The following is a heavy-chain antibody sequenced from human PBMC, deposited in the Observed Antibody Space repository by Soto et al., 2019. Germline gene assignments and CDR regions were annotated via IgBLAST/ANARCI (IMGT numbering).Heavy chain of an antibody. CDR2: IHYEGST. J-gene: IGHJ4*02. Sequence: QVQLQESGPGLVKPSETLSLTCTVSGGSITTYYWSWIRQPPGKGLEWIGYIHYEGSTNYNPSLKRPVTILVDTSQNQFSLKLTSVTAADTAVYFCARGRRSGWYHFDSWGQGTLVTVSS. CDR1: GGSITTYY. CDR3: ARGRRSGWYHFDS. D-gene: IGHD6-19*01. V-gene: IGHV4-59*01.